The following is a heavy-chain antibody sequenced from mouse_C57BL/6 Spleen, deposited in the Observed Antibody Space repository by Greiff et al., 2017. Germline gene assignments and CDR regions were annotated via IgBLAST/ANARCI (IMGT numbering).Heavy chain of an antibody. V-gene: IGHV5-17*01. Sequence: DVMLVESGGGLVKPGGSLKLSCAASGFTFSDYGMHWVRQAPEKGLEWVAYISSGSSTIYYADTVKGRFTISSDNAKNTLFLQMTSLRSDYTAMYYCARDCYYPYYYAMDYWGQRTSVTFSS. J-gene: IGHJ4*01. CDR3: ARDCYYPYYYAMDY. CDR1: GFTFSDYG. D-gene: IGHD2-3*01. CDR2: ISSGSSTI.